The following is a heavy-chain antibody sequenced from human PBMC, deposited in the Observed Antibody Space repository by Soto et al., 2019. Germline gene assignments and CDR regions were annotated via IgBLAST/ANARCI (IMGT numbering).Heavy chain of an antibody. V-gene: IGHV3-30*04. CDR1: GFTVSSYA. CDR2: ISYDGTNK. Sequence: QVQLVESGGGVVQPGRSLRLSCAASGFTVSSYAMHWVRQAPGKGLEWVAIISYDGTNKYYADSVKGRFTISRDNSKNTLNLQMNSLRAEDTAVYYRARGDEGLIGYFDSWGQGTLVTVSS. D-gene: IGHD2-21*01. J-gene: IGHJ4*02. CDR3: ARGDEGLIGYFDS.